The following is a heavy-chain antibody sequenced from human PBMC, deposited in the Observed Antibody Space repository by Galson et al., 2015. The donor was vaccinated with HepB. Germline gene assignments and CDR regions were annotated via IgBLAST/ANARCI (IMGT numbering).Heavy chain of an antibody. V-gene: IGHV3-21*01. D-gene: IGHD1-1*01. CDR2: ISSSSSYI. CDR3: ARARTTQNAIDI. J-gene: IGHJ3*02. Sequence: SLRLSCAASGFTFSSYSMNWVRQAPGKGLEWVSSISSSSSYIYYADSVKGRFTISRDNAKNSLYLQMNSLRAEDTAVYYCARARTTQNAIDIWGQGTMVTVSS. CDR1: GFTFSSYS.